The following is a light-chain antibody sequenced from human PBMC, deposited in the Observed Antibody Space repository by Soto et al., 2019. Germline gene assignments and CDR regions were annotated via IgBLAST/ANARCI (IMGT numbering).Light chain of an antibody. V-gene: IGKV3-15*01. J-gene: IGKJ1*01. CDR3: QQYNNWPRT. Sequence: EIVMTQSPGTLSVSPGERATLSCRASQSVSSNLAWYQQKPGRAPRLLIYGASTRATGFPDRFSGSGSGTEFTLTISSLQSEDFAVYYCQQYNNWPRTFGQGTKVEIK. CDR1: QSVSSN. CDR2: GAS.